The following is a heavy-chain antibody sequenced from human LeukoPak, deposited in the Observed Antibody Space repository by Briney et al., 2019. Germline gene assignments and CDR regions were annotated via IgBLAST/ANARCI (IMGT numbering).Heavy chain of an antibody. CDR3: ARGLQRTSSGPFW. V-gene: IGHV4-34*01. CDR2: INHSGST. J-gene: IGHJ4*02. D-gene: IGHD6-19*01. Sequence: SETLSLTCAVYGGSFSGYYWSWLRQPPGKGLEWIGEINHSGSTNYNPSLKSRVAISVDTSKNQFSLKLSSVTAADTAVYYCARGLQRTSSGPFWWGQGTLVTVSS. CDR1: GGSFSGYY.